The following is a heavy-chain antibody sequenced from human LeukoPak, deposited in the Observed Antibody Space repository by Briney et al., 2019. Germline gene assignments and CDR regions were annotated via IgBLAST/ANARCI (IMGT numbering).Heavy chain of an antibody. D-gene: IGHD3-22*01. Sequence: GGSLRLSCAASGFTFSDYYMTWIRPAPGKGLEWLSYIISSGTTIYYADSVKGRFTVSRDNAKNSLYLQVNSLRAEDTAVYYCARHSSGWSFDYWGQGTLVTVSS. CDR2: IISSGTTI. CDR3: ARHSSGWSFDY. V-gene: IGHV3-11*04. CDR1: GFTFSDYY. J-gene: IGHJ4*02.